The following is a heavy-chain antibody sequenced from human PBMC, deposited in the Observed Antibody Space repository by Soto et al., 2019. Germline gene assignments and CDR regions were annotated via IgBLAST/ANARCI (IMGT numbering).Heavy chain of an antibody. CDR2: ILHIGST. J-gene: IGHJ5*02. Sequence: VQLQESGPGLVKPSGTLSLTCTVSGGSISTTNWWSWVRQSPGKGLEWIGEILHIGSTNYNPSLKSRVTISIDKSKNQFSLRLSSVTAADTAVYYCASGFDSDGLYNGGHPWGQGTLLSVSS. V-gene: IGHV4-4*02. D-gene: IGHD3-22*01. CDR1: GGSISTTNW. CDR3: ASGFDSDGLYNGGHP.